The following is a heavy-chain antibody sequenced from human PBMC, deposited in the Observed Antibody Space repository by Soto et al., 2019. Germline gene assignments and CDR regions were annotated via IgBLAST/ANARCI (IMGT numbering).Heavy chain of an antibody. V-gene: IGHV3-30*18. CDR1: GSTFRSYG. CDR3: AKDTYYHDSTGYYVFDY. CDR2: ISYDGSNK. Sequence: QVQLVESGGGVVQPGRSLRLSCAASGSTFRSYGMHWVRQAPGKGLEWVAAISYDGSNKNYVDSVKGRFTISRDNSENTLYLQMNSLRAEDTAVYYCAKDTYYHDSTGYYVFDYWGQGTLVTASS. D-gene: IGHD3-22*01. J-gene: IGHJ4*02.